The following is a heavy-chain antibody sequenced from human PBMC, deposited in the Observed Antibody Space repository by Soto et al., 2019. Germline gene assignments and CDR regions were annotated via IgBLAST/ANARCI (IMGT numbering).Heavy chain of an antibody. CDR3: ARAFGGSYDY. CDR2: IYSSGPT. V-gene: IGHV3-53*01. Sequence: GSLRLYCAASGFTVSSYYMNWVRLVPEKGLEWVSVIYSSGPTFYADSVRGRFTISRDISKNTLYLQMNSLRVEDTAVYYCARAFGGSYDYWGQGTRVTVSS. J-gene: IGHJ4*02. CDR1: GFTVSSYY. D-gene: IGHD1-26*01.